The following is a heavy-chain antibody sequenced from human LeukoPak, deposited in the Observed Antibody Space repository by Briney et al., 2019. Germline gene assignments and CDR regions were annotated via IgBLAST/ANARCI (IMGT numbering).Heavy chain of an antibody. V-gene: IGHV3-74*01. D-gene: IGHD3-10*01. Sequence: AGSLRLSCAASGFTFSSYWMHWDRQVPGKGLVWVSRTNSDGSSTSCADSVKGRFAISRDNAKNTLYVEQNSLRAEGTAVYYDWTGSGHAFDIWGRGTMVTVSS. CDR3: WTGSGHAFDI. CDR1: GFTFSSYW. CDR2: TNSDGSST. J-gene: IGHJ3*02.